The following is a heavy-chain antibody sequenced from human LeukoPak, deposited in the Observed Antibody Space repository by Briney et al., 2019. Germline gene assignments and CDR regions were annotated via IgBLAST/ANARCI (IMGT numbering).Heavy chain of an antibody. V-gene: IGHV4-38-2*02. Sequence: ASETLSLTCTVSGYSISSGYYWGWIRQPPGKGLEWIGSIYHSGSTYYNPSLKSRVTISVDTSKNQFSLKLSSVTAADTAMYYCARNRGYSYGTPDYWGQGTLVTVSS. CDR2: IYHSGST. CDR3: ARNRGYSYGTPDY. D-gene: IGHD5-18*01. J-gene: IGHJ4*02. CDR1: GYSISSGYY.